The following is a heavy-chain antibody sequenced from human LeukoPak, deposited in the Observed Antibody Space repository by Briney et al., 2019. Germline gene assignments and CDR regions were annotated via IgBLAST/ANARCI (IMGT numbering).Heavy chain of an antibody. D-gene: IGHD4-17*01. CDR1: GYTFTSYY. CDR2: IIPILGIA. V-gene: IGHV1-69*02. Sequence: ASVKVSCKASGYTFTSYYMHWVRQAPGQGLEWMGRIIPILGIANYAQKFQGRVTITADKSTSTAYMELSSLRSEDTAVYYCARNDYGNAFDIWGQGTMVTVSS. CDR3: ARNDYGNAFDI. J-gene: IGHJ3*02.